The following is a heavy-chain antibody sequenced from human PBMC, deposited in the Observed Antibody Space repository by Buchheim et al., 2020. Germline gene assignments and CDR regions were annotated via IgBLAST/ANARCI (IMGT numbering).Heavy chain of an antibody. CDR3: ARDRGSSGYWGYYYYGMDV. V-gene: IGHV3-66*01. D-gene: IGHD3-22*01. CDR2: IYSGGST. Sequence: EVQPVESGGGLVQPGGSLRLSCAASGFTVSSNYMSWVRQAPGKGLEWVSVIYSGGSTYYADSVKGRFTISRDNSKNTLYLQMNSLRAEDTAVYYCARDRGSSGYWGYYYYGMDVWGQGTT. CDR1: GFTVSSNY. J-gene: IGHJ6*02.